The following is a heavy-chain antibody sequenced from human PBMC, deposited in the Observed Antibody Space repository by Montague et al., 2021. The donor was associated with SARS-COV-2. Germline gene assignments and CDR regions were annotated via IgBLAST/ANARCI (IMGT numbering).Heavy chain of an antibody. CDR1: GVSVKNYY. D-gene: IGHD1-14*01. J-gene: IGHJ5*02. CDR2: GHYSGKT. V-gene: IGHV4-59*02. CDR3: ARHHISTMYGYSWFDP. Sequence: SETLSFTCTVSGVSVKNYYWSWIRQPPGKGLELIGYGHYSGKTKSNPSLQNPISITLDASKNQFYLSLTSVTSADAAVYYCARHHISTMYGYSWFDPWGRGTLVAVSS.